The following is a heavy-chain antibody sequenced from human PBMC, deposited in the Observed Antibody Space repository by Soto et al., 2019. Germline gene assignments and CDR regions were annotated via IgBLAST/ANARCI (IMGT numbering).Heavy chain of an antibody. CDR3: VRDFGWYFRSGYMDV. CDR2: INEDSSYI. Sequence: EVQLVESGGGLVKPGGSLRLSCAASGFDFSSYSMNWVRQAPGKGLEWVSSINEDSSYIYYAHSLRGRFTIYRDNDKESLYLQKNSLRAEDTAVYYCVRDFGWYFRSGYMDVWGDGATVTVSS. CDR1: GFDFSSYS. D-gene: IGHD3-3*01. J-gene: IGHJ6*03. V-gene: IGHV3-21*02.